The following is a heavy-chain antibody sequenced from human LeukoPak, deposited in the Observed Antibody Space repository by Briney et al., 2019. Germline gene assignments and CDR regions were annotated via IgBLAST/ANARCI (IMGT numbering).Heavy chain of an antibody. CDR2: VYYSTNT. CDR3: ARHSRSAYSGYENAFDI. D-gene: IGHD5-12*01. J-gene: IGHJ3*02. Sequence: SETLSLTCTVSGDSISSSSYYWDWIRQPPGKGLEWIGNVYYSTNTYYNPSLKSRVTISVDTSKNQFSLKLSSVTASDTAIYYCARHSRSAYSGYENAFDIWGQGTVVTVSS. V-gene: IGHV4-39*01. CDR1: GDSISSSSYY.